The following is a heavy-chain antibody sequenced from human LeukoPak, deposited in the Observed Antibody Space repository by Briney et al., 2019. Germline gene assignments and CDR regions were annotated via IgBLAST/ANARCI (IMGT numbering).Heavy chain of an antibody. Sequence: GESLKISCKGSGYSFTSYWIGWVRQMPGKGLEWMGIIYPGDSDTRYSPSLQGQVTISADKSISTAYLQWSSLKASDTAMYYCARHVYSSSWYVSNWFDPWGQGTLVTVSS. CDR1: GYSFTSYW. D-gene: IGHD6-13*01. J-gene: IGHJ5*02. CDR3: ARHVYSSSWYVSNWFDP. CDR2: IYPGDSDT. V-gene: IGHV5-51*01.